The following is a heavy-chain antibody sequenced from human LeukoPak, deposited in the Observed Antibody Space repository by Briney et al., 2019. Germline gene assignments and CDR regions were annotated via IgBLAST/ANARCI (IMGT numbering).Heavy chain of an antibody. CDR1: GGSISSYY. CDR3: ARDRELRVFDY. D-gene: IGHD1-26*01. J-gene: IGHJ4*02. CDR2: IYYSGST. Sequence: SETLSLTCTVSGGSISSYYWSWIRQPPGKGLEWIGNIYYSGSTNYNPSLKSRVTISVDTSKNQFSLKLSSVTAADTAVYYCARDRELRVFDYWGQGSLVTVSS. V-gene: IGHV4-59*01.